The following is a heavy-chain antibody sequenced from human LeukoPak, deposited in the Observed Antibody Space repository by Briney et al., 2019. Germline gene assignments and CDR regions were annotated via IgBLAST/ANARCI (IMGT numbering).Heavy chain of an antibody. CDR3: ARGPSSWYGELDY. Sequence: GASVKVSCKASGYTFTGYYMHWVRQAPGQGLEWMGWINPNSGGTNYAQKFQGWVTMTRDTSISTAYMELSRLRSDDTAVYYCARGPSSWYGELDYWGQGTLVTVSS. V-gene: IGHV1-2*04. J-gene: IGHJ4*02. CDR1: GYTFTGYY. D-gene: IGHD6-13*01. CDR2: INPNSGGT.